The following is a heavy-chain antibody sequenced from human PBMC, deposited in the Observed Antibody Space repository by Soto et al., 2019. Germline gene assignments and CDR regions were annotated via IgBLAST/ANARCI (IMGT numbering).Heavy chain of an antibody. J-gene: IGHJ4*02. V-gene: IGHV3-23*01. D-gene: IGHD2-15*01. Sequence: GSLRLSCAASGXTFSSYAMGWVRRAPGKGLEWVSAISGRGGSTYYADSVKGRFTISRDNSKSTLYLQMNSLRAEDTAVYYCAKDPGWSHYFFDHWGQGTLLTVSP. CDR3: AKDPGWSHYFFDH. CDR1: GXTFSSYA. CDR2: ISGRGGST.